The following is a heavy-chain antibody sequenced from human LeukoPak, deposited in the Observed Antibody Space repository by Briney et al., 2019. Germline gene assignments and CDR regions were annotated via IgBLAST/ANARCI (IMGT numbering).Heavy chain of an antibody. CDR2: ISGSGGNT. Sequence: GGSLRLSCSASGFTLSSYAMGWVRQAPGKGLEWVSSISGSGGNTYYADSVEGRFTISRDNSKNTLYLQMNSLRAEDTAVYYCASQPDSGYYLGGFDYWGQGTLVTVSS. J-gene: IGHJ4*02. CDR3: ASQPDSGYYLGGFDY. CDR1: GFTLSSYA. D-gene: IGHD5-12*01. V-gene: IGHV3-23*01.